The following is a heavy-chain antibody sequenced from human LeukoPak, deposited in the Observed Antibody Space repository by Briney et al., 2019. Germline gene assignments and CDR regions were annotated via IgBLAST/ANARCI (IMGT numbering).Heavy chain of an antibody. V-gene: IGHV4-59*01. CDR1: SGSIRSYY. CDR2: IYHSGGT. D-gene: IGHD7-27*01. CDR3: ATRKLGNDY. J-gene: IGHJ4*02. Sequence: SETLSLTCTVSSGSIRSYYWNWIRQLPGKGLEWIGYIYHSGGTNYNPSLKSRVTMSVDTSKNQFSLKLYSVTAADTAVYYCATRKLGNDYWGQGTLVTVSS.